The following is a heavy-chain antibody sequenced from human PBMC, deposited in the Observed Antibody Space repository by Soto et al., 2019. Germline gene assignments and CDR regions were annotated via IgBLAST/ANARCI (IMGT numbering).Heavy chain of an antibody. CDR3: ARGGITMVRGTWFDP. J-gene: IGHJ5*02. D-gene: IGHD3-10*01. Sequence: QVQLVQSGAEVKKPGASVKVSCKASGYTFTGYYMHWVRQAPGQGLEWMGWINPNSGGTNYAQKYQGRVTMTRDTSISTAYMELSRLRSDDTAVYYCARGGITMVRGTWFDPWGQGTLVTVSS. CDR2: INPNSGGT. V-gene: IGHV1-2*02. CDR1: GYTFTGYY.